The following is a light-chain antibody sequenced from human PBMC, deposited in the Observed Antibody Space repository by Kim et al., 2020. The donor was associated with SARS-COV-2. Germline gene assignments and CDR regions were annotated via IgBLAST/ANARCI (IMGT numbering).Light chain of an antibody. CDR3: QQYISYSGT. CDR1: QSINKW. V-gene: IGKV1-5*03. CDR2: EAS. Sequence: DIQMTQSPSTLSASVGDRVTITCRASQSINKWLAWYQQMPGKAPKLLMFEASVLRSGVPARFSGSGSGTDFSLTISNLQPDDFATYYCQQYISYSGTFGQGTKLEIK. J-gene: IGKJ2*02.